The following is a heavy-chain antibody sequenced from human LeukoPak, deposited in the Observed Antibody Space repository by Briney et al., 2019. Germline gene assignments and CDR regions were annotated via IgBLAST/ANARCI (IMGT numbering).Heavy chain of an antibody. CDR2: INPNSGGT. V-gene: IGHV1-2*02. D-gene: IGHD3-10*01. Sequence: ASVKVSCKASGYTFTGYYMHWVRQAPGQGLEWMGWINPNSGGTNYAQKLQGRVTMTRDTSISTAYMELSRLRSDDTAVYYCARGALKLLWFREPSFCYFDYWGQGTRVTVSS. CDR3: ARGALKLLWFREPSFCYFDY. CDR1: GYTFTGYY. J-gene: IGHJ4*02.